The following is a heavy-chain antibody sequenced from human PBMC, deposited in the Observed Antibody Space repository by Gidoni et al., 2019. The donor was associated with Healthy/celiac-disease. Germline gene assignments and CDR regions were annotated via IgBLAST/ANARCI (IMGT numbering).Heavy chain of an antibody. V-gene: IGHV4-59*01. CDR3: ARATNYDFWSGYYGAYGVDV. CDR1: GGSISSYY. Sequence: QVQLQESGPGLVKPSETLSLTCTVSGGSISSYYWSWFRQPPGKGLEWIGYIYYSGSTNYNPSLKSRVTISVDTSKNQFSLKLSSVTAADTAVYYCARATNYDFWSGYYGAYGVDVWGQGTTVTVSS. CDR2: IYYSGST. J-gene: IGHJ6*02. D-gene: IGHD3-3*01.